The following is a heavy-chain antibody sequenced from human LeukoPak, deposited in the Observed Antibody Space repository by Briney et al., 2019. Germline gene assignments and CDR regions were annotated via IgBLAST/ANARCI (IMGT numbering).Heavy chain of an antibody. CDR2: IYSGGST. Sequence: PGGSLRLSCAASGFTLSSNYMSWVRQAPGKGLEWVSVIYSGGSTYYADSVKGRFTISRDNSKNTLYLQMNSLRAEDTAVYYCASDLVGATIYSDYWGQGTLVTVSS. CDR1: GFTLSSNY. D-gene: IGHD1-26*01. J-gene: IGHJ4*02. V-gene: IGHV3-66*01. CDR3: ASDLVGATIYSDY.